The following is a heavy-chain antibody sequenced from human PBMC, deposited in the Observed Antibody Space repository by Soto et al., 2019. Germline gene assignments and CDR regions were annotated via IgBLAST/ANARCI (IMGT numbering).Heavy chain of an antibody. Sequence: GGSLRLSCAASGFTFSSYAMSWVRQAPGKGLEWVSAISGSGGSTYYADSVKGRFTISRDNSKNTLYLQMNSLRAEDTAVYYCAKESYYGSGSYYTVDYWGQGPLVTVSS. CDR2: ISGSGGST. CDR1: GFTFSSYA. J-gene: IGHJ4*02. CDR3: AKESYYGSGSYYTVDY. V-gene: IGHV3-23*01. D-gene: IGHD3-10*01.